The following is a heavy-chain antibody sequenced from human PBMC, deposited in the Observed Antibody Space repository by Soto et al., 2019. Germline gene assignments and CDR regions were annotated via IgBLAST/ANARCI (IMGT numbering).Heavy chain of an antibody. CDR2: IFYSGTT. J-gene: IGHJ6*02. D-gene: IGHD1-1*01. CDR1: GGSISSYY. CDR3: ARDLWVEPELYYYGMDV. V-gene: IGHV4-30-4*01. Sequence: PSETLSLTCTVSGGSISSYYWSWIRQTPGKGLEWIGHIFYSGTTYYNPSLKSRLTIPVDTSKNHFSLRLTSVTAADTAVYYCARDLWVEPELYYYGMDVWGQGTTVTVSS.